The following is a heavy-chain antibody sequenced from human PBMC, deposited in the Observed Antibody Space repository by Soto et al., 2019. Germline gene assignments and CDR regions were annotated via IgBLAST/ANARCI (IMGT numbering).Heavy chain of an antibody. CDR1: GFTFSRMW. CDR3: ARANAIDV. CDR2: INQDATQK. J-gene: IGHJ3*01. Sequence: PGGSLRLSCEASGFTFSRMWMTWVRQVSGKGLEWVANINQDATQKYYVDSVKGRFTISRDNAKNSLYLQMNSLRVEDTAVYYCARANAIDVWGQGIMVTVSS. V-gene: IGHV3-7*01.